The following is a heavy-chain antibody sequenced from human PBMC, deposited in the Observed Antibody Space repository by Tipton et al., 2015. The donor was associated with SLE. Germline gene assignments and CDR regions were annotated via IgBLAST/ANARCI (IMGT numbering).Heavy chain of an antibody. Sequence: TLSLTCVVSGGAISSSYWWSWVRQPPGKGLEWIGEIYHSGRTNYNPSLKSRVSLSVDKSKNQFSLRVTSVTAADTAVYYCARGGIGGYDSFDYWGQGTLVTVSS. CDR3: ARGGIGGYDSFDY. CDR1: GGAISSSYW. D-gene: IGHD5-12*01. J-gene: IGHJ4*02. V-gene: IGHV4-4*02. CDR2: IYHSGRT.